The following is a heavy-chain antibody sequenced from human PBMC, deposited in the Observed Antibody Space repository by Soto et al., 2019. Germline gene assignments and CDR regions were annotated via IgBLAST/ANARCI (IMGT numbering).Heavy chain of an antibody. D-gene: IGHD3-22*01. CDR2: INQDGSEK. V-gene: IGHV3-7*05. J-gene: IGHJ4*02. CDR3: ARGGITMIVVVLTPLDY. CDR1: GFTFSNYW. Sequence: GGSLRLSCAASGFTFSNYWMSWVRQAPGKGLEWVANINQDGSEKYYVDSVKGRFTISRVNAKQSLFLQMNSLRAEDTAVYYCARGGITMIVVVLTPLDYWGQGTLVTVSS.